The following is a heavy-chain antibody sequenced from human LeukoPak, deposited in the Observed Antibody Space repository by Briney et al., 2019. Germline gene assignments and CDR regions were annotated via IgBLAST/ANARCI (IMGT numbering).Heavy chain of an antibody. CDR3: AKGRSGSGSYYFDY. CDR2: ISGSVGST. CDR1: GFTFSSYA. D-gene: IGHD3-10*01. V-gene: IGHV3-23*01. Sequence: GGSLRLSCAASGFTFSSYAMSWVRQAPEKVLEWVSAISGSVGSTYYADSVKGRFTISRDNSKNTLYLQMNSLRAEDTAVYYCAKGRSGSGSYYFDYWGQGTLVTVSS. J-gene: IGHJ4*02.